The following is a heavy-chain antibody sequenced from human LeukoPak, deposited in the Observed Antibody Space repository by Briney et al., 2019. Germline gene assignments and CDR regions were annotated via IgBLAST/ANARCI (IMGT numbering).Heavy chain of an antibody. CDR3: ARAKHSGYDSWLSLYYFDY. D-gene: IGHD5-12*01. J-gene: IGHJ4*02. Sequence: ASVKVSCKASGYTFTSYGISWVRQAPGQGLEWMGWISAYNGNTNYAQKFQGRVTITADESTSTAYMELSSLRSEDTAVYYCARAKHSGYDSWLSLYYFDYWGQGTLVTVSS. CDR1: GYTFTSYG. CDR2: ISAYNGNT. V-gene: IGHV1-18*01.